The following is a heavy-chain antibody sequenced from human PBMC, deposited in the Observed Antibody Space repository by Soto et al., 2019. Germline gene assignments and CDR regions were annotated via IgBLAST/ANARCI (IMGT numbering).Heavy chain of an antibody. D-gene: IGHD2-15*01. J-gene: IGHJ4*02. V-gene: IGHV3-23*01. CDR3: AKDRAGVVAGTTFDS. CDR1: GFTFTTYA. Sequence: PXGALRVSCAASGFTFTTYAMTWVRQAPGKGLEWVSTISTRGATYSADSVEGRFTISRDNSKNTLYLQMNSLRAEDTALYFCAKDRAGVVAGTTFDSWGQGTLVPVSS. CDR2: ISTRGAT.